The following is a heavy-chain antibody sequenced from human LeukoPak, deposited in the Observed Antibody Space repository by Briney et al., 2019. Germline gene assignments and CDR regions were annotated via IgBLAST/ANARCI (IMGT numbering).Heavy chain of an antibody. CDR3: ARAAIYYDAIYNDGSTYGHLDV. CDR2: IHHSGIT. V-gene: IGHV4-4*02. CDR1: GDSISSSNW. D-gene: IGHD3-22*01. Sequence: SETLSLTCAVSGDSISSSNWWSWVRQPPGKGLEWIGEIHHSGITNCKSSLRSRVTMSVDKSANQSSLKLTSVTATDTAVYYCARAAIYYDAIYNDGSTYGHLDVWGQGTTVTVSS. J-gene: IGHJ6*02.